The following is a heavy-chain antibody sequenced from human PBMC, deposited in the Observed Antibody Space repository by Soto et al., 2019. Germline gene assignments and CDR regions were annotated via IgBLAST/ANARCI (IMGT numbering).Heavy chain of an antibody. V-gene: IGHV3-11*06. CDR2: ISSSSSYT. CDR1: GFTFSAYS. Sequence: WGSLRLSCAASGFTFSAYSIIWSRQAPGKGLEWVSYISSSSSYTNYADSVKGRFTISRDNAKNSLYLQMNSLRAEDTAVYYCARVDDSSGYSVWGQGTLVTVSS. D-gene: IGHD3-22*01. CDR3: ARVDDSSGYSV. J-gene: IGHJ4*02.